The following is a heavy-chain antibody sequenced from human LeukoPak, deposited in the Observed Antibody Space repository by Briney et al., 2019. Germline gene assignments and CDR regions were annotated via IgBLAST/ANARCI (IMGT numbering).Heavy chain of an antibody. CDR2: IDAAGKDK. D-gene: IGHD3-16*01. J-gene: IGHJ4*01. V-gene: IGHV3-7*01. Sequence: PGGSLRLSCKPSGFTFVDFYMSWVRQAPGKGLEWVANIDAAGKDKYYADSVKGRFTISRDNTENSLYLDMTSLRAEDTATYFCARARPGVVFNYLDYWGQGVLVPVSS. CDR1: GFTFVDFY. CDR3: ARARPGVVFNYLDY.